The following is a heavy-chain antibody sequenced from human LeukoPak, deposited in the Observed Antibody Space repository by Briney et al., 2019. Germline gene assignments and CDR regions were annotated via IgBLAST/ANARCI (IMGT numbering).Heavy chain of an antibody. CDR2: IWYDGSNK. J-gene: IGHJ4*02. CDR1: GFTFSSYA. Sequence: PGGSLRLSCAASGFTFSSYAMSWVRQAPGKGLEWVAVIWYDGSNKYYADSVKGRFTISRDNSKNTLYLQMNSLRAEDTAVYYCARDLGRDYGDSDYWGQGTLVTVSS. D-gene: IGHD4-17*01. CDR3: ARDLGRDYGDSDY. V-gene: IGHV3-33*08.